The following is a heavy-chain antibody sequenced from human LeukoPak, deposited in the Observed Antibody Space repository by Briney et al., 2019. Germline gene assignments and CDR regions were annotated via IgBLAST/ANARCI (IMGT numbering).Heavy chain of an antibody. D-gene: IGHD2-15*01. CDR2: ISGSGGST. CDR3: AKREGTGYCSGGSCRTFDY. J-gene: IGHJ4*02. Sequence: GGSLRLSCAASGFTFSSYSMNWVRQAPGKGLEWVSAISGSGGSTYYADSVKGRFTISRDNSKNTLYLQMNSLRAEDTAVYYCAKREGTGYCSGGSCRTFDYWGQGTLVTVSS. CDR1: GFTFSSYS. V-gene: IGHV3-23*01.